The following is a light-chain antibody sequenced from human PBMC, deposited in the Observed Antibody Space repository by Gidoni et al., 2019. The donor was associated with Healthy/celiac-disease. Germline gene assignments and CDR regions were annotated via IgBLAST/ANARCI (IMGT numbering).Light chain of an antibody. CDR2: WAS. Sequence: IVMTQSPDSLAVSLGERATINCKSSKSVVYSSNNKNYLAWYQQKPGQPPKLLIYWASTRESGFPDRFSGSGSGTDFTLTISSLQAEDVAVYYCQQYYSTPYTFGQGTKLEIK. CDR1: KSVVYSSNNKNY. J-gene: IGKJ2*01. V-gene: IGKV4-1*01. CDR3: QQYYSTPYT.